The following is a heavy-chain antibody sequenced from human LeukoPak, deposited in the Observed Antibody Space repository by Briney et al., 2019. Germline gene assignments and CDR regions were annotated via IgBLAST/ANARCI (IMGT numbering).Heavy chain of an antibody. CDR3: ARVRGRTMVRGVLDY. Sequence: SETLSLTCDVYGGSVNSYYWSWIRQPPGKGLEWIGEINHSGSTNYSPSLKSRVTISVDTSKNQFSLKLSSVTAADTAVYYCARVRGRTMVRGVLDYWGQGTLVTVSS. CDR1: GGSVNSYY. CDR2: INHSGST. D-gene: IGHD3-10*01. V-gene: IGHV4-34*01. J-gene: IGHJ4*02.